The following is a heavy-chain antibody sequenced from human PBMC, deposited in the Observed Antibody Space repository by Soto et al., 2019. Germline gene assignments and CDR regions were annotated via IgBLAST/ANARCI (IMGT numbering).Heavy chain of an antibody. D-gene: IGHD2-8*02. Sequence: GGSLRLSCAASGFTFSSYAVSWVRQAPGKGLEWVSAISGSGGSTYYADSVKGRFTISRGNSKNTLYLQMNSLRAEDTAVYYCAKLGDLHYWSLSYWGQGTLVTVSS. CDR2: ISGSGGST. J-gene: IGHJ4*02. CDR1: GFTFSSYA. CDR3: AKLGDLHYWSLSY. V-gene: IGHV3-23*01.